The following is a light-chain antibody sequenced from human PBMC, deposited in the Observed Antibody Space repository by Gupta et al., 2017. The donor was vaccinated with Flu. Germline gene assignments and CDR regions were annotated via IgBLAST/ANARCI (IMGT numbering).Light chain of an antibody. CDR2: AAS. CDR3: QQYDRSPIT. V-gene: IGKV3-20*01. Sequence: GTLSLPPGDTATLSCRASQRLSDTYLAWYHQKPGQAPRLLIYAASTRATDIPDRFSGSGSGTDFSLTITRLAPEDFGVYYCQQYDRSPITFGGGTTLE. J-gene: IGKJ4*01. CDR1: QRLSDTY.